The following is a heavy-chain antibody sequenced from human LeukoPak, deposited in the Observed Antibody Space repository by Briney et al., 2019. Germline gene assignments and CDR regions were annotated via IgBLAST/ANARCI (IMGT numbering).Heavy chain of an antibody. J-gene: IGHJ6*03. Sequence: ASVKVSCKASGYTFTGYYMHWVRQAPGQGLEWMGWINPNSGGTNYAQKFQGRVTMTRDTSISTAYMELSRLRSDDTAVYYCARESTELALYYYYYMDVWGKGTTVTISS. V-gene: IGHV1-2*02. CDR3: ARESTELALYYYYYMDV. D-gene: IGHD1-26*01. CDR2: INPNSGGT. CDR1: GYTFTGYY.